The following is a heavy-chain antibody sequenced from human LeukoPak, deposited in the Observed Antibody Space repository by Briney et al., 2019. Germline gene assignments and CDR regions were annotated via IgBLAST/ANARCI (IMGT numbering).Heavy chain of an antibody. J-gene: IGHJ4*02. CDR3: AKDLAVGATPYYFDY. Sequence: GGSLRLSCAASGFTFSTYWMSWVRQAPGKGLEWVANIKQDGSEKYYVDSVKGRFTISRDNAKNSLYLQMNSLRAEDTAVYYCAKDLAVGATPYYFDYWGQGTLVTVSS. D-gene: IGHD1-26*01. CDR1: GFTFSTYW. CDR2: IKQDGSEK. V-gene: IGHV3-7*03.